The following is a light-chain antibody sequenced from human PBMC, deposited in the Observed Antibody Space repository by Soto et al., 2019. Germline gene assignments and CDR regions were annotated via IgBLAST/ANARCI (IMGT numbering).Light chain of an antibody. V-gene: IGLV2-14*01. CDR1: SSDVGGYNY. CDR2: GVS. CDR3: SSHTTNTPVV. J-gene: IGLJ2*01. Sequence: QSVLTQPASVSGSPGQSITISCTGTSSDVGGYNYVSWYQQHPGKAPKLMIYGVSYRPSGVSNRFSGSKSGNTASLTISGLQAADEADYYCSSHTTNTPVVFGVGTKLTVL.